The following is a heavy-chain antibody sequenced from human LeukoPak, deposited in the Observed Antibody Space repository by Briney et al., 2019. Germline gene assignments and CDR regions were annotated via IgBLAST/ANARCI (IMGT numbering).Heavy chain of an antibody. D-gene: IGHD6-13*01. CDR2: IYYSGST. CDR1: GGSVSSGSYY. Sequence: PSETLSPTCTVSGGSVSSGSYYWSWIRQPPGKGLEWIGYIYYSGSTNYNPSLKSRVTISVDTSKNQFSLKLSSVTAADTAVYYCARKGAAAVAGYFDLWGRGTLVTVSS. CDR3: ARKGAAAVAGYFDL. V-gene: IGHV4-61*01. J-gene: IGHJ2*01.